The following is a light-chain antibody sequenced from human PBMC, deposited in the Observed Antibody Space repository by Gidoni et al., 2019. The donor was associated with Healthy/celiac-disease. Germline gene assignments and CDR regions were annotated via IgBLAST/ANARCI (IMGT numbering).Light chain of an antibody. Sequence: SYELTQQPSVSVSPGQTASITCSGDKLGDKYACWYQQKPGQSPVLVIYQDSKRPSGIPERFSGSNSGNTATLTISGTQTMDEADNYCQAWDSSSVVFGGGTKLTVL. J-gene: IGLJ2*01. CDR1: KLGDKY. V-gene: IGLV3-1*01. CDR3: QAWDSSSVV. CDR2: QDS.